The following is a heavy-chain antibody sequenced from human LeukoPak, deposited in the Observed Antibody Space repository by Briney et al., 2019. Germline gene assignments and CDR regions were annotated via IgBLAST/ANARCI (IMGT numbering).Heavy chain of an antibody. CDR1: GGSISSYY. J-gene: IGHJ4*02. D-gene: IGHD2-21*02. Sequence: PWETLSLTCTVSGGSISSYYWSWIRQPPGKGLEWSGYIYYSGSTNYNPSLKSRVTISVDTSKNQFSLKLSSVTAADTAVYYCVGCGGDCYSPYYFDYWGQGTLVTVSS. CDR2: IYYSGST. CDR3: VGCGGDCYSPYYFDY. V-gene: IGHV4-59*01.